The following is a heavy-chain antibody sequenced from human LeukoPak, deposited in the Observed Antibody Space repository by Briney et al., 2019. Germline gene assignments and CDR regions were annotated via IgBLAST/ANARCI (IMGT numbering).Heavy chain of an antibody. Sequence: ASVTVSCTTSGYTFTTYAIHWVRPAPGQRPEWMGWINAGNGNTQYSQKFQDRVTITRDTSASTAYMELSSLRSEDTAVYYCATDRVGWGLYRIVGAPMWYWGQGTLVTVSS. CDR2: INAGNGNT. CDR1: GYTFTTYA. CDR3: ATDRVGWGLYRIVGAPMWY. V-gene: IGHV1-3*01. D-gene: IGHD1-26*01. J-gene: IGHJ4*02.